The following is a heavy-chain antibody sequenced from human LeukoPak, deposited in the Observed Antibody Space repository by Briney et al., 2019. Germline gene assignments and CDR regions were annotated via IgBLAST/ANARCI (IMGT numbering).Heavy chain of an antibody. Sequence: ASVKVSCKASGYTFTSYGISWVRQAPGQGLEWMGWISAYNGNTNYAQKLQGSVTMTTDTSTSTAYMELRSLRSDDTAVYYCARDRWGGYCSSTSCYQGVFDPWGQGTLVTVSS. V-gene: IGHV1-18*01. CDR1: GYTFTSYG. CDR2: ISAYNGNT. CDR3: ARDRWGGYCSSTSCYQGVFDP. D-gene: IGHD2-2*01. J-gene: IGHJ5*02.